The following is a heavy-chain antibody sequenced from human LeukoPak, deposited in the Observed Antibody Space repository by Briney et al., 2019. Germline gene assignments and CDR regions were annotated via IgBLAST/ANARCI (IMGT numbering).Heavy chain of an antibody. CDR3: AKDVNSYCGGDCSDY. CDR2: VSLDGGTQ. J-gene: IGHJ4*02. Sequence: GGSLRLSCATFGFAFNTYGMHWVRQAPGKGLEWVAFVSLDGGTQNYADSVKGRFTISRDNSKNTVSLEMNSLRAEDTAIYYCAKDVNSYCGGDCSDYWGQGTLVTVSS. V-gene: IGHV3-30*02. D-gene: IGHD2-21*01. CDR1: GFAFNTYG.